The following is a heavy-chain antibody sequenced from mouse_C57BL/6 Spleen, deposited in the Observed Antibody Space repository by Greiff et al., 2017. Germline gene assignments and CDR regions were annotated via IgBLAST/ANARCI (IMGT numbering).Heavy chain of an antibody. CDR3: ARWTTVVEGYFDY. CDR1: GYAFTNYL. D-gene: IGHD1-1*01. J-gene: IGHJ2*01. V-gene: IGHV1-54*01. Sequence: QVHVKQSGAELVRPGTSVKVSCKASGYAFTNYLIEWVKQRPGQGLEWIGVINPGSGGTNYNEKFKGKATLTADKSSSTAYMQLSSLTSEDSAVYFCARWTTVVEGYFDYWGQGTTLTVSS. CDR2: INPGSGGT.